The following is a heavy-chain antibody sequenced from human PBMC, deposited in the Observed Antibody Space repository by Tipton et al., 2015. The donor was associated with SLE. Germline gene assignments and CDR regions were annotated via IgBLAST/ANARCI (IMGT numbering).Heavy chain of an antibody. CDR2: IHTSGST. J-gene: IGHJ5*02. D-gene: IGHD2-15*01. V-gene: IGHV4-61*02. CDR3: ARWFVDYCSVDSCPNWFDP. CDR1: GGSISSDRYY. Sequence: GLVKPSQTLSLTCTVSGGSISSDRYYWSWTRQPAGKGLEWIGHIHTSGSTKYNPSLKRRVTISVDTSKNQVSLRLSSVTAADTAVYYCARWFVDYCSVDSCPNWFDPWGQGTPVTVSS.